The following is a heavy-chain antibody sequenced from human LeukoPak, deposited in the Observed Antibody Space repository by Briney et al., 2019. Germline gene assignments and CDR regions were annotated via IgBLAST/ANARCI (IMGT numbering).Heavy chain of an antibody. V-gene: IGHV3-7*01. Sequence: GGSLRLSCAASRFTFSSYWMSWVRQAPGKGLEWVANIKQDGSDKYYVDSVKGRFTISRDNAKNSLYLQMNSLRDEDTAVYYCAREASDYYDSSGGFDYWGQGTLVTVSS. CDR2: IKQDGSDK. CDR3: AREASDYYDSSGGFDY. CDR1: RFTFSSYW. D-gene: IGHD3-22*01. J-gene: IGHJ4*02.